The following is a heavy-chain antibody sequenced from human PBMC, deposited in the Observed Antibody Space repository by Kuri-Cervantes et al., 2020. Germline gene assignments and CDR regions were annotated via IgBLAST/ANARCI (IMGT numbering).Heavy chain of an antibody. CDR1: GYSISSDYY. CDR3: VGGGAYYYYGMDV. J-gene: IGHJ6*02. CDR2: IFHSGST. V-gene: IGHV4-38-2*01. D-gene: IGHD1-26*01. Sequence: GSLRLSCAVSGYSISSDYYWGWIRQPPGKGLEWIGNIFHSGSTYYNPSLKSRVTISVDTSKNQFSLKLSSVTAADTAVYYCVGGGAYYYYGMDVWGQGTTVTVSS.